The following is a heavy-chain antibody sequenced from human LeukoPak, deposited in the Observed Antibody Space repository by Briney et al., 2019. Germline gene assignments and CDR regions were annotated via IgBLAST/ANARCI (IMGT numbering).Heavy chain of an antibody. Sequence: GGSLRLSCTTSDFTFGDYAMTWVRQAPGKGLEWVGFIRSKAFGGTPEYAAPVKGRFTISRDDSKSIAYLQMNSLKTEDTAVYYCTRAPYSNYVNLDYWGQGTLVTVSS. CDR3: TRAPYSNYVNLDY. V-gene: IGHV3-49*04. CDR2: IRSKAFGGTP. D-gene: IGHD4-11*01. J-gene: IGHJ4*02. CDR1: DFTFGDYA.